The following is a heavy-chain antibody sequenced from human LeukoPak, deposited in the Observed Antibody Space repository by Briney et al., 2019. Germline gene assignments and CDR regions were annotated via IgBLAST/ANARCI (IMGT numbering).Heavy chain of an antibody. CDR2: FDPEGGET. CDR1: GYTLTELS. Sequence: ASVKVTFKVSGYTLTELSMHWVRQPPGKGLEWMGVFDPEGGETIYAQKFHGRVTMTEDTSTDTAYMGLSSLRSEDTAVYYCATPTRSHYYDILTGYSYFQHWGQGTLVTVSS. D-gene: IGHD3-9*01. CDR3: ATPTRSHYYDILTGYSYFQH. J-gene: IGHJ1*01. V-gene: IGHV1-24*01.